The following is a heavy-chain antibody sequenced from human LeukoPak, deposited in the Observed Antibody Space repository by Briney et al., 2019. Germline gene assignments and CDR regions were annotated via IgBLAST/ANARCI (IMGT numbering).Heavy chain of an antibody. CDR3: ARPAKSYSSGWYYFDY. D-gene: IGHD6-19*01. Sequence: PGGSLRLSCAASGFTFSSYAMHWVRQAPGKGLEWVAVISYDGSNKYYADSVKGRFTISRDNSKNTLYLQMNSLRAEDTAAYYCARPAKSYSSGWYYFDYWGQGTLVTVSS. CDR1: GFTFSSYA. CDR2: ISYDGSNK. J-gene: IGHJ4*02. V-gene: IGHV3-30-3*01.